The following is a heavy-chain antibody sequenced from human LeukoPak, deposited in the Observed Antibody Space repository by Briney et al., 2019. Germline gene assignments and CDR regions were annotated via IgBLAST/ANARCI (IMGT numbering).Heavy chain of an antibody. V-gene: IGHV3-30*18. Sequence: GGSLRLSCAASGFTFSSFGMHWVRQAPGKGLDWVAVISYDGNNQYYADSVKGRFTISRDNSKNMLYLQMNSLRPEDTADYYCAKRVAGSSGWYALDYWGQGTLVTVSS. CDR2: ISYDGNNQ. D-gene: IGHD6-19*01. CDR1: GFTFSSFG. J-gene: IGHJ4*02. CDR3: AKRVAGSSGWYALDY.